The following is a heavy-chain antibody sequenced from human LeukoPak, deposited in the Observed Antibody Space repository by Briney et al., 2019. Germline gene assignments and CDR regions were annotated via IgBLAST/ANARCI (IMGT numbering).Heavy chain of an antibody. Sequence: SETLSLTCTVSGGSTTSSSYYWGWIRQPPGKGLEWIGSVYYSGNTYYNSSLKSRVTISVDTSKNQFSLKLSSVTAADTAIYYCTREYGFMTTVFHAFDIWGQGTMVTVSS. J-gene: IGHJ3*02. CDR3: TREYGFMTTVFHAFDI. D-gene: IGHD4-17*01. CDR1: GGSTTSSSYY. CDR2: VYYSGNT. V-gene: IGHV4-39*07.